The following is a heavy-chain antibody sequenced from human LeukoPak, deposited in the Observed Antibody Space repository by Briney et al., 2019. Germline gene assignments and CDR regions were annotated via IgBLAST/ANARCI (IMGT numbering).Heavy chain of an antibody. Sequence: ASVNVPYKPSGYTFSSYGFTRVRQAPGQGLEGMGWISAYNGNTNYAQNLQGRVTMTTDTSTSTAYMELTRLRSDETAVYYCGRSRSPMIVVVTDFAYWGQGTLVTVSS. CDR2: ISAYNGNT. CDR3: GRSRSPMIVVVTDFAY. J-gene: IGHJ4*02. V-gene: IGHV1-18*01. D-gene: IGHD3-22*01. CDR1: GYTFSSYG.